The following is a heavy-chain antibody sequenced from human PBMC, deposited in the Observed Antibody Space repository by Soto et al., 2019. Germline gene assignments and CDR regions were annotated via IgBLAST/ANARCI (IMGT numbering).Heavy chain of an antibody. CDR2: ISYDGSNK. J-gene: IGHJ4*02. CDR1: GFTFSSYG. Sequence: GGSLRLSCASSGFTFSSYGMHWVRQAPGKGLEWVAVISYDGSNKYYADSVKGRFTISRDNSKNTLYLQMNSLRAEDTAVYYCAKLPLVGYWGQGTLVTVSS. CDR3: AKLPLVGY. V-gene: IGHV3-30*18.